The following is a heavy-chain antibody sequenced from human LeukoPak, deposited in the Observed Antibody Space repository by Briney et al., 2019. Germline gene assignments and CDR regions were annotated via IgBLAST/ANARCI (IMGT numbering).Heavy chain of an antibody. Sequence: SGTLSLTCAVSGGSISSSNWWSWVRQPPGKGLEWIGEIYHSGSTNYNPSLKSRVTISVDKSKNQSSLKLSSVTAADTAVYYCAREISMTVGGGAFDIWGQGTMVTVSS. CDR2: IYHSGST. CDR1: GGSISSSNW. V-gene: IGHV4-4*02. D-gene: IGHD3-22*01. J-gene: IGHJ3*02. CDR3: AREISMTVGGGAFDI.